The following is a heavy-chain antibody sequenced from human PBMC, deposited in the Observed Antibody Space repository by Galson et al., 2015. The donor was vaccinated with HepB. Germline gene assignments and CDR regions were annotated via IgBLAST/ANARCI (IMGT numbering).Heavy chain of an antibody. V-gene: IGHV3-30*04. CDR1: GFTFRSYA. CDR3: ARDRSSSLDY. CDR2: ISYDGSNK. J-gene: IGHJ4*02. Sequence: SLRLSCAASGFTFRSYAMHWVRQAPGKGLEWVAVISYDGSNKYYADSVKGRFTISRDNSKNTLYLQMNSLRAEDTAVYYCARDRSSSLDYWGQGTLVSVSS. D-gene: IGHD6-13*01.